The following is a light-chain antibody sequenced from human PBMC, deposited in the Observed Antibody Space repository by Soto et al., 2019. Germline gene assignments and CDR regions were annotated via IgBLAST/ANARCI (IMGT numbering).Light chain of an antibody. CDR2: GAS. CDR3: QHYGDSPLT. Sequence: EIVLTQSPGTLSLSPGERATVSCRASQSVRSNYLGWYQQKPGQAPRLLIYGASSRAAGIPDRFSGSGSGTAFPPTISRLEPEDFAVYYCQHYGDSPLTFGGGTKVEIK. J-gene: IGKJ4*01. CDR1: QSVRSNY. V-gene: IGKV3-20*01.